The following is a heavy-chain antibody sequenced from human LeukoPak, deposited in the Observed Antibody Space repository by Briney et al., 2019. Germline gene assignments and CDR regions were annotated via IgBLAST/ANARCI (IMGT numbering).Heavy chain of an antibody. D-gene: IGHD6-19*01. Sequence: PGGSLRLSCAASGFTFSSYGMHWVRQAPGKGLDWVAFIRSDGTNKYYADSVKGRFTTSRDNSKNTLYLQMNSLTDEDTAVYYCAKVRWDNSGWYYPDNWGQGTLVTVSS. CDR3: AKVRWDNSGWYYPDN. CDR2: IRSDGTNK. J-gene: IGHJ4*02. V-gene: IGHV3-30*02. CDR1: GFTFSSYG.